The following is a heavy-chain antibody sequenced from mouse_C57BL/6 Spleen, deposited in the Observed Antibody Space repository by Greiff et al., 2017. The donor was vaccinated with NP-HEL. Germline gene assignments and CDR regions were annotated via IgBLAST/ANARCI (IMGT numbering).Heavy chain of an antibody. D-gene: IGHD2-4*01. J-gene: IGHJ2*01. Sequence: QVQLQQSGAELVKPGASVKLSCKASGYTFTSYWMQWVKQRPGQGLEWIGEIDPSDSYTNYNQKFKGKATLTVDTSSSTAYMQLSSLTSEDSAVYYCARRGDYDGNYWGQGTTLTVSS. CDR2: IDPSDSYT. CDR1: GYTFTSYW. V-gene: IGHV1-50*01. CDR3: ARRGDYDGNY.